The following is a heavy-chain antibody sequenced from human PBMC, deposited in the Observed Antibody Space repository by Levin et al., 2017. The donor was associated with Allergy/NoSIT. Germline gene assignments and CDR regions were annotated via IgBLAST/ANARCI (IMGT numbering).Heavy chain of an antibody. D-gene: IGHD3-22*01. CDR3: AREYSYDNSGHYIFDY. J-gene: IGHJ4*02. Sequence: SETLSLTCTVSGASMSTYYWSWIRQSPGKGLEWIGYIYYSGKTDYNPSLKSRVTISLDTSKSHFSLKLTSVTAADTAVYYCAREYSYDNSGHYIFDYWGQGTLVSVAS. CDR2: IYYSGKT. V-gene: IGHV4-59*01. CDR1: GASMSTYY.